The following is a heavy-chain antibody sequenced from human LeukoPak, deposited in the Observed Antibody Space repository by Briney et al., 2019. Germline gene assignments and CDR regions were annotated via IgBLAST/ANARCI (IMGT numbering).Heavy chain of an antibody. J-gene: IGHJ4*02. Sequence: GASVKVSCKASGYTFTSYDINWVRQATGQGLEWMGWMNPNSGNTGYAQTVQGRVTMTRNTSISTAYMELSSLRAEDTAVYYCATSSSTSCLNDYWGQGTLVTVSS. CDR2: MNPNSGNT. CDR1: GYTFTSYD. V-gene: IGHV1-8*01. CDR3: ATSSSTSCLNDY. D-gene: IGHD2-2*01.